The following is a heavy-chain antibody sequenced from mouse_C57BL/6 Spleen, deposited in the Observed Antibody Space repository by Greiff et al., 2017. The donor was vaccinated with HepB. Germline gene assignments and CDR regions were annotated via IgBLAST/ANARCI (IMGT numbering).Heavy chain of an antibody. V-gene: IGHV5-6*01. J-gene: IGHJ4*01. CDR2: ISSGGSYT. D-gene: IGHD2-4*01. CDR1: GFTFSSYG. CDR3: ARPSIYYDYDGYAMDY. Sequence: EVQGVESGGDLVKPGGSLKLSCAASGFTFSSYGMSWVRQTPDKRLEWVATISSGGSYTYYPDSVKGRFTISRDNAKNTLYLQMSSLKSEDTAMYYCARPSIYYDYDGYAMDYWGQGTSVTVSS.